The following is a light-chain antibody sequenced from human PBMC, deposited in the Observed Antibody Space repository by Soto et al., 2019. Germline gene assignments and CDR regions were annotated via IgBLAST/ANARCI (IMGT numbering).Light chain of an antibody. V-gene: IGLV2-14*01. CDR1: SSDVGAFNY. CDR2: EVS. Sequence: QSALTQPASVSGSPGQSITISCTGTSSDVGAFNYVSWYQQHPGQAPKLMIFEVSNRPSGVSDRFSGSKSGNTASLTISGLQAEDEAGYYCMSFTSSSTVVFGGGTKVTVL. CDR3: MSFTSSSTVV. J-gene: IGLJ2*01.